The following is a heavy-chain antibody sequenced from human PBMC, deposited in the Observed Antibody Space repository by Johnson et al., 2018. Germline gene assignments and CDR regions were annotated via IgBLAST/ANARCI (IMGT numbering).Heavy chain of an antibody. Sequence: EVQLLESGGGVVRPGGSLRLSCAASGFTFDDYGMSWVRQAPGKGLEWVSGINWNGGSTGYTDSVKGRFTISRDNAKNSLYLEMNSLRAEDTALYHCAGGGRGGGNSYYYGMDVWGQGTTVTVSS. V-gene: IGHV3-20*01. J-gene: IGHJ6*02. CDR3: AGGGRGGGNSYYYGMDV. CDR1: GFTFDDYG. D-gene: IGHD2-15*01. CDR2: INWNGGST.